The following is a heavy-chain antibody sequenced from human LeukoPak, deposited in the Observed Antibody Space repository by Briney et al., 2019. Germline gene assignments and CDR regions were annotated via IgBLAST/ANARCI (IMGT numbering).Heavy chain of an antibody. J-gene: IGHJ4*02. D-gene: IGHD6-19*01. V-gene: IGHV3-30*02. CDR3: ARDRRLFSVAGVDY. CDR2: IRYDGSNK. Sequence: GGSLRLSCVASGFTFSNYGMHWVRQAPGKGLEWVAFIRYDGSNKYYADSVKGRFTISSGNSKNTLYLQMNSLRAEDTAVYYCARDRRLFSVAGVDYWGQGTLVTVSS. CDR1: GFTFSNYG.